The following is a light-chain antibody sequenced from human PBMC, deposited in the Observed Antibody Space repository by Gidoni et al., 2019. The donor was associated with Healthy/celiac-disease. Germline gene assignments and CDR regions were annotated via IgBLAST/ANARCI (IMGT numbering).Light chain of an antibody. CDR2: AAS. V-gene: IGKV1-13*02. Sequence: AIQFTQSPSSLSASVGDRVTITCRASQGISSALDWYQQKPGKATKLLIYAASSLERGGPSRFSGSGSETDFTLTISRRQPEDFATYYCQQFNSYPCSFGQGTKLEIK. CDR1: QGISSA. J-gene: IGKJ2*04. CDR3: QQFNSYPCS.